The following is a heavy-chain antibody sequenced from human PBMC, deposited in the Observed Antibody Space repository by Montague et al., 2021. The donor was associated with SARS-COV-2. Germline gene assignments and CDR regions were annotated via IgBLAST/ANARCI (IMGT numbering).Heavy chain of an antibody. CDR1: GTSFSGYY. J-gene: IGHJ6*03. D-gene: IGHD3-10*01. V-gene: IGHV4-34*01. Sequence: SETLSLTCAVHGTSFSGYYWNWIRQPPGKGLEWIGEINHGGSTKYSPSLKSRLTILADTSKNQFSLKLTSVAAADTAVYYCARLRDGVVPSPILGVGPYYSYYYMDVWGRGTTVTVSS. CDR3: ARLRDGVVPSPILGVGPYYSYYYMDV. CDR2: INHGGST.